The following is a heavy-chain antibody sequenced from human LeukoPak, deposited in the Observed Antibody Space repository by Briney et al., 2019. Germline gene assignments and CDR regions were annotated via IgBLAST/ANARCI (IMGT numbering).Heavy chain of an antibody. CDR2: ISGSGGST. D-gene: IGHD3-22*01. V-gene: IGHV3-23*01. Sequence: GGSLRLSCAASGFTFSSYAMSWVRQAPGKGLEWVPAISGSGGSTYYADSVKGRFTISRDNSKNTLYLQMNSLRAKDTAVYYCAKLGGYYDSSGYYKRIPFDYWGQGTLVTVSS. J-gene: IGHJ4*02. CDR3: AKLGGYYDSSGYYKRIPFDY. CDR1: GFTFSSYA.